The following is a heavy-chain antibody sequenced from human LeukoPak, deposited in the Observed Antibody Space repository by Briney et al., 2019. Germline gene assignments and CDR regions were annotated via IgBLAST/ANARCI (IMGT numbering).Heavy chain of an antibody. Sequence: SETLSLTCTVSGGSISSYYWSWIRQPPGKGREWIGNIDYSRDTNYNPSLRSRVTILVDKSRNQFSLKLNSVTAADTAVYYCARNGPHYYDKSGYLDSWGQGTLVNVSS. CDR1: GGSISSYY. CDR2: IDYSRDT. D-gene: IGHD3-22*01. CDR3: ARNGPHYYDKSGYLDS. V-gene: IGHV4-59*03. J-gene: IGHJ4*02.